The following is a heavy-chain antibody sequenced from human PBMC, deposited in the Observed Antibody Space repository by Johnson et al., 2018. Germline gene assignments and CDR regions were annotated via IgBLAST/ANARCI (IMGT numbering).Heavy chain of an antibody. D-gene: IGHD5-12*01. CDR3: ARSGYDYAFDI. CDR2: ISYDGTKK. V-gene: IGHV3-30*03. CDR1: GFTFSNYG. Sequence: QVQLQESGGGVVQPGRSLKLSCAASGFTFSNYGVHWVRQAPGRGLEWVALISYDGTKKYYVDSVKGRFTIARDNSKNTLYLQMNSLRAEDTAVYSCARSGYDYAFDIWGLGTMVTVSS. J-gene: IGHJ3*02.